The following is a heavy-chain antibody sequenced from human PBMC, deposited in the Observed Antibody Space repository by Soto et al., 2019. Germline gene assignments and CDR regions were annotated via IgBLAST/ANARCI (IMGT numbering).Heavy chain of an antibody. CDR3: AISQDRGGRTTFIY. D-gene: IGHD3-16*01. J-gene: IGHJ4*02. V-gene: IGHV3-9*01. CDR2: INWKSDI. Sequence: GGSLRLSCAVSGFTFDDNAMHWVRQAPEKGLEWVSGINWKSDIGYADSVKGRFTISRDNAENPLYLQMNSLRAEDTALYYCAISQDRGGRTTFIYWGQGTQVTVSS. CDR1: GFTFDDNA.